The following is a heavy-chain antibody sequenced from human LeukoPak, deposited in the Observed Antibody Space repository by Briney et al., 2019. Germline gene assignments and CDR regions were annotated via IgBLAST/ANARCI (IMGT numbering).Heavy chain of an antibody. V-gene: IGHV4-4*02. J-gene: IGHJ4*02. Sequence: SETLSLTCAVSGGSISISNSNWWSWVRQPPGKGLEWIGEIYHSGSTNNNPSLKSRVTMTVDTSKNQFSLYLTSVTVADTAVYYCARDKNYRDGSGYPFDSWGQGTLVTVSS. CDR1: GGSISISNSNW. CDR2: IYHSGST. CDR3: ARDKNYRDGSGYPFDS. D-gene: IGHD3-22*01.